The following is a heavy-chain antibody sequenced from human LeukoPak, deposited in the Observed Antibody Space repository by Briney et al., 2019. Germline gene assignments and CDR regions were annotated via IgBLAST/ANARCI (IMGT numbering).Heavy chain of an antibody. CDR2: IYSGGST. CDR3: ARDIVGATGDAFDI. D-gene: IGHD1-26*01. J-gene: IGHJ3*02. V-gene: IGHV3-66*01. CDR1: GFTVSSNY. Sequence: GGSLRLSCAASGFTVSSNYMSWVRQAPGKGLEWVSVIYSGGSTYYADSVKGRFTISRDNSKNTLYLQMNSLRAEDTAVYYCARDIVGATGDAFDIWGQGTMVTVSP.